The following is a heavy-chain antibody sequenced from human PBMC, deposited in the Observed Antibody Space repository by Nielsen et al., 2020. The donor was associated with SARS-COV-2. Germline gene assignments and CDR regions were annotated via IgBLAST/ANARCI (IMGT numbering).Heavy chain of an antibody. V-gene: IGHV1-24*01. CDR1: GYTLTELS. D-gene: IGHD3/OR15-3a*01. J-gene: IGHJ6*02. CDR3: ARARATIFGLVMSYGMDV. Sequence: ASVKVSCKVSGYTLTELSMHWVRQAPGKGFEWMGGFDPEDGETISAQKFQGRVTMTEDTSTDTAYMELTSDDTAVYYCARARATIFGLVMSYGMDVWGQGTTVAVSS. CDR2: FDPEDGET.